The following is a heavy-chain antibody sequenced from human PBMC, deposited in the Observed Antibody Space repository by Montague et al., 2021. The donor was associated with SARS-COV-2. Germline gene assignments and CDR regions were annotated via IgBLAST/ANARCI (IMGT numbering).Heavy chain of an antibody. D-gene: IGHD6-13*01. J-gene: IGHJ4*02. CDR2: TYYRSMWKS. Sequence: CAISGDSVSSNSATWSWIRQSPSRGLEWLGRTYYRSMWKSDYARSVKSRIAINPDTSKNQFSLQLSSVTPEDTALYYCVRGIEAAGSYAYWGQGTLVTVSS. CDR3: VRGIEAAGSYAY. CDR1: GDSVSSNSAT. V-gene: IGHV6-1*01.